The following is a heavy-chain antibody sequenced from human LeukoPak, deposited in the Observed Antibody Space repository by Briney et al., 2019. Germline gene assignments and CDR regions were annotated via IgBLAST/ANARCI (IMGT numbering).Heavy chain of an antibody. J-gene: IGHJ4*02. CDR2: TYYSGST. D-gene: IGHD3-9*01. CDR3: ARGPQAYYDILYYFDY. CDR1: GGSISSGGYY. V-gene: IGHV4-31*03. Sequence: SQTLSLTCTVSGGSISSGGYYWSWIRQHPGKGLEWIGYTYYSGSTYYNPSLKSRVTISVDTSKNQFSLKLSSVTAADTAVYYCARGPQAYYDILYYFDYWGQGTLVTVSS.